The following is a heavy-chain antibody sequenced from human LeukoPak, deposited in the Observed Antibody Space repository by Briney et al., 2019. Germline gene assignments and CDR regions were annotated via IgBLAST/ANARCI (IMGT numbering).Heavy chain of an antibody. V-gene: IGHV3-15*01. CDR1: GFTFSDTW. D-gene: IGHD3-16*01. CDR2: IKSKRAGGTT. CDR3: ATEWYYCLHA. Sequence: PGGSLRLSCAGSGFTFSDTWMTWVRQAPGQGLEWVGRIKSKRAGGTTDCAAPVKGRFTISRDDSQNTLYLQMNSLQTEDTAVYYCATEWYYCLHAWGQGTMVTVSS. J-gene: IGHJ3*01.